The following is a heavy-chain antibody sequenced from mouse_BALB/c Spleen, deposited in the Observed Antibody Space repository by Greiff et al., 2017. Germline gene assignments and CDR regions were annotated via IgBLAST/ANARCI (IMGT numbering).Heavy chain of an antibody. Sequence: EVMLVESGGGLVQPKGSLKLSCAASGFTFNTYAMNWVRQAPGKGLEWVARIRSKSNNYATYYADSVKDRFTISRDDSQSMLYLQMNNLKTEDTAMYYCVRLITTVVEGAMDYWGQGTSVTVSS. CDR1: GFTFNTYA. V-gene: IGHV10-1*02. D-gene: IGHD1-1*01. CDR2: IRSKSNNYAT. CDR3: VRLITTVVEGAMDY. J-gene: IGHJ4*01.